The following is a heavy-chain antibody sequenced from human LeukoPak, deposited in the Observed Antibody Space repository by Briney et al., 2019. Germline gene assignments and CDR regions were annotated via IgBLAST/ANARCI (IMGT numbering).Heavy chain of an antibody. Sequence: SETLSLTCTVSGYSISSGYYWGWIRQPPGKGLEWIGSIYHSRSTYYNPSLKSRVTISVDTSKNQFSLKLSSVTAADTAVYYCARDRLSSYGYWGQGTLVTVSS. J-gene: IGHJ4*02. V-gene: IGHV4-38-2*02. CDR3: ARDRLSSYGY. D-gene: IGHD5-18*01. CDR1: GYSISSGYY. CDR2: IYHSRST.